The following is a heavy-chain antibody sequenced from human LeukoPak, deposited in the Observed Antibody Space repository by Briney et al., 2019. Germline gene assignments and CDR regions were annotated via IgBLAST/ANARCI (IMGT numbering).Heavy chain of an antibody. CDR2: ISSSGSTI. J-gene: IGHJ3*02. CDR3: ARRSVAFDI. V-gene: IGHV3-48*03. Sequence: PGGSLRLSCAASGFTFSSYEMNWVRQAPGKGLEWVSYISSSGSTIYYTDSVKGRFTISRDNAKNSLYLQMNSLRAEDTAVYYCARRSVAFDIWGQGTMVTVSS. CDR1: GFTFSSYE.